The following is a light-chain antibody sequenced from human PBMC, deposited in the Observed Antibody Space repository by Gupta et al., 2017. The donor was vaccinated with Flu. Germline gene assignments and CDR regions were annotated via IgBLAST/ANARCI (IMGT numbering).Light chain of an antibody. CDR2: AAY. CDR3: QQYNTYPRT. CDR1: QGISNY. V-gene: IGKV1-16*02. J-gene: IGKJ1*01. Sequence: DIQMTQSPSSLSASVGDRVTITCRARQGISNYLVWFQQKPGKAPKSLIYAAYNLQSGVPSKFSGSGSGTDCTLTIRSLQPEDFATCYCQQYNTYPRTFGQGTKVEIK.